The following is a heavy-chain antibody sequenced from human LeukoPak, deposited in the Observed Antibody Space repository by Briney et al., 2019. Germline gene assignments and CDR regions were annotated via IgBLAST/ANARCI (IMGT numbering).Heavy chain of an antibody. Sequence: RGSLRLSCAASGFTFSSYGMHWVLLAPGKGLEWVAVISYDGSNKYYADSVKGRFTISRDNSKNTLYLQMNSLRAEDTAVYYCAKDAAGTATPSLDVWGQGTMVTVSS. J-gene: IGHJ3*01. CDR1: GFTFSSYG. CDR3: AKDAAGTATPSLDV. CDR2: ISYDGSNK. V-gene: IGHV3-30*18. D-gene: IGHD2-15*01.